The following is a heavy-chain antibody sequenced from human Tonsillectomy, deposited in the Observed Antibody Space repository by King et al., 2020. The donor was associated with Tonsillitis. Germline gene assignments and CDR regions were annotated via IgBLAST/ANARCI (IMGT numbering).Heavy chain of an antibody. D-gene: IGHD6-25*01. CDR1: GFTFDDYA. Sequence: VQLVESGGGLVQPGRSLRLSCAASGFTFDDYAMHWVRHAPGKGLEWVSGISWNSGSIGYADSVKGRFTISRENAKNSLYLQMNSLRAEDTALYYCAKGVAVSIAAERRYNWFDPWGQGTLVTVSS. V-gene: IGHV3-9*01. J-gene: IGHJ5*02. CDR2: ISWNSGSI. CDR3: AKGVAVSIAAERRYNWFDP.